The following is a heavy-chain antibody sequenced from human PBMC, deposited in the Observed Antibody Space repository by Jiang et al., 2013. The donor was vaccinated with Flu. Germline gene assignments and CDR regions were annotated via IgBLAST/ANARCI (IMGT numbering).Heavy chain of an antibody. CDR2: IKSETDGGTT. CDR3: TTSGDITIPVVSYDAFDI. D-gene: IGHD3-22*01. Sequence: RLSCAASGFTFTNAWMTWVRQXPGKGLEWVGRIKSETDGGTTDYAAPVKGRFTISRDDFRNTLSLQMNSLKTEDTAVYYCTTSGDITIPVVSYDAFDIWGRGTMVTVSS. V-gene: IGHV3-15*01. J-gene: IGHJ3*02. CDR1: GFTFTNAW.